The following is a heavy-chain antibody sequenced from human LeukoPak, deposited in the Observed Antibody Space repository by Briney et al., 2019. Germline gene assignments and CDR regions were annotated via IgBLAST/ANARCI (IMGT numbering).Heavy chain of an antibody. V-gene: IGHV3-23*01. CDR3: AREYSSSWSRAFDV. Sequence: PGGSLRLSCAASGFTFSSYAMSWVSRAPGKGLEWVPAISSTGATTYYADSVKGRFTISRDNSKNTLYLQMNSLRAEDTAVYYCAREYSSSWSRAFDVWGQGTMVTVSS. D-gene: IGHD6-13*01. CDR2: ISSTGATT. J-gene: IGHJ3*01. CDR1: GFTFSSYA.